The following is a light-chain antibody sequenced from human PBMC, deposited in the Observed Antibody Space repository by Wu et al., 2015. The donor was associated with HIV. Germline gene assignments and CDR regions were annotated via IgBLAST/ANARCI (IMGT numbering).Light chain of an antibody. Sequence: AIRMTQSPSSLSASTGDRVTITCRASQGISSYLAWYHHRPGEAPYLLIHDASNLKRGVPSRFSGSASGTRFTLTINGLRSEDAGTYFCQQYDNFRLTFGPGTKVEVK. CDR1: QGISSY. J-gene: IGKJ3*01. V-gene: IGKV1-8*01. CDR2: DAS. CDR3: QQYDNFRLT.